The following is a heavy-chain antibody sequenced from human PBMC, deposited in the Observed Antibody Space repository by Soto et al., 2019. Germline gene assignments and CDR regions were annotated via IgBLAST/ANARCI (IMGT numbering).Heavy chain of an antibody. CDR3: ARHPGNPKGGSDDAFDI. Sequence: QLQLQESGPGLVKPSETLSLTCTVSGGSISSSSYYWGWIRQPPGKGLEWIGSIYYSGSTYYNPSLKSRVTISVDTSKNQFSLKLSSVTAADTAVYYCARHPGNPKGGSDDAFDIWGQGTMVTVSS. CDR2: IYYSGST. V-gene: IGHV4-39*01. D-gene: IGHD2-15*01. J-gene: IGHJ3*02. CDR1: GGSISSSSYY.